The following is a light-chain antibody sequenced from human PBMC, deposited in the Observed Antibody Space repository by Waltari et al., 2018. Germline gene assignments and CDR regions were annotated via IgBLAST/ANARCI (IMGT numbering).Light chain of an antibody. CDR3: RVSDGSSGHRV. V-gene: IGLV3-21*02. CDR2: ADD. CDR1: NIGSKS. Sequence: SYVLTQPPSVSVAPGQTAKITCGGDNIGSKSVHWYQQKTSGQAPLLVRMADDERASGVTERFCGASCWNTATLTVSRVEAGDEADYYCRVSDGSSGHRVFGGGTKLIVL. J-gene: IGLJ3*02.